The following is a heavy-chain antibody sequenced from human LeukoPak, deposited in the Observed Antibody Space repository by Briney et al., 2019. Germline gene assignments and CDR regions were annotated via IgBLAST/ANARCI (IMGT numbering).Heavy chain of an antibody. D-gene: IGHD1-1*01. J-gene: IGHJ4*02. V-gene: IGHV3-66*01. Sequence: AGGSLRLSCAASGFTVSSNYMSWVRQAPGKGLEWVSVIYSGGSTYYADSVKSRFTISRDNSKNSLYLQMNSLRVEDTAVYYCARCTTGRTFGSLREIKRSREIDYWGQGTLITVSS. CDR2: IYSGGST. CDR1: GFTVSSNY. CDR3: ARCTTGRTFGSLREIKRSREIDY.